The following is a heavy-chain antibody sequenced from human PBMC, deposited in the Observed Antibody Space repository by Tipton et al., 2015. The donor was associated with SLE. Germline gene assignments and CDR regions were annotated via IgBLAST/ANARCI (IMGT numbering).Heavy chain of an antibody. CDR3: ARGPPFCGGDCFLD. J-gene: IGHJ4*02. CDR1: GLTFSSYW. CDR2: INSDESIT. V-gene: IGHV3-74*01. D-gene: IGHD2-21*01. Sequence: SLRLSCAASGLTFSSYWMHWVRQVPGKGLVWISRINSDESITSYADSVRGRFTISGDNANNTLYPQMSSLRVEDTAVYYCARGPPFCGGDCFLDWGQGILVIVSS.